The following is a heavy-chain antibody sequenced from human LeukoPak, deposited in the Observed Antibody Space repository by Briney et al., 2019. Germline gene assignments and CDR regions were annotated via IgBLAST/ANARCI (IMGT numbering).Heavy chain of an antibody. J-gene: IGHJ4*02. CDR1: GGSISSSSYY. V-gene: IGHV4-39*07. CDR2: IYYSGST. D-gene: IGHD5-12*01. CDR3: ARDRGDGYDYFWDY. Sequence: SETLSLTCTVSGGSISSSSYYWGWVRQPPGKGLEWIGSIYYSGSTYYNPSLKSPVTISVDTSKNQFSLKLSSVTAADTAVYYCARDRGDGYDYFWDYWGQGTLVTVSS.